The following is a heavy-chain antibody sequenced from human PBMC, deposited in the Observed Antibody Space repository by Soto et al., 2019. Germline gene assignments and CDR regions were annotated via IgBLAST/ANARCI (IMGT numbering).Heavy chain of an antibody. Sequence: GGSLRLSCAASGFTFSSYAMSWVRQAPGKGLEWVSAISGSGGSTYYADSVKGRFTISRDNSKNTLYLQMNSLRAEDTAVYYCAKEDCSGGSCHYYYGMDVWGQGTTVTVSS. D-gene: IGHD2-15*01. CDR1: GFTFSSYA. J-gene: IGHJ6*02. CDR3: AKEDCSGGSCHYYYGMDV. V-gene: IGHV3-23*01. CDR2: ISGSGGST.